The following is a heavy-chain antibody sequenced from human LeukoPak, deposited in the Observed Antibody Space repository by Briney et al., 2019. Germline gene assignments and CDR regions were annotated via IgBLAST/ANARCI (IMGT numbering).Heavy chain of an antibody. CDR3: ARDYGDYDFAY. V-gene: IGHV4-59*01. Sequence: SETLSLTCTVSGGSISSYYWSWIRQPPGKGLEWIGYIHYSGSTNYNPSLKSRVTISVDTSKNQFSLKLSSVTAADTAVYYCARDYGDYDFAYWGQGTLVTVSS. D-gene: IGHD4-17*01. CDR2: IHYSGST. CDR1: GGSISSYY. J-gene: IGHJ4*02.